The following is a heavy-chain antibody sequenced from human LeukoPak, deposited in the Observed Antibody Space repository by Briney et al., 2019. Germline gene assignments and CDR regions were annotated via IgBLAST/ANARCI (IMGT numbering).Heavy chain of an antibody. J-gene: IGHJ4*02. V-gene: IGHV3-23*01. Sequence: GGSLRLSCAASGFTFSSYAMSWVPQAPGKGLEWVSAISGSGGSTYYADSVKGRFTISRDNSKNTLYLQMNSLRAEDTAVYYCAKAASNCSSTSCYIDYFDYWGQGTLVTVSS. CDR2: ISGSGGST. D-gene: IGHD2-2*02. CDR1: GFTFSSYA. CDR3: AKAASNCSSTSCYIDYFDY.